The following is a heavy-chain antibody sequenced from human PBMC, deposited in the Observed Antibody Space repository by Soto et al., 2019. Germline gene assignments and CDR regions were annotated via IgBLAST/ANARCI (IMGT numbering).Heavy chain of an antibody. Sequence: GASVKVSCKVSGYTLTELSMHWVRQAPGKGLEWMGGFDPEDGETIYAQKFQGRVTMTEDTSTDTAYMELSSLRSEETAVYYCATAPGISEALFDYWGQGTLVTFSS. V-gene: IGHV1-24*01. J-gene: IGHJ4*02. CDR1: GYTLTELS. CDR2: FDPEDGET. CDR3: ATAPGISEALFDY.